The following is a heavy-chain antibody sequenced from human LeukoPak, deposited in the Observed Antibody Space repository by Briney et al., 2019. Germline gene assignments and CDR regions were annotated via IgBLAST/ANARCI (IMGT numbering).Heavy chain of an antibody. J-gene: IGHJ5*02. V-gene: IGHV4-31*03. CDR3: ARSNHDYGDYQTFWFDP. Sequence: SQTPSLTCTVSGGSISSGGYYWSWIRQHPGKGLEWIGYIYYSGSTYYNPSLKSRVTISVDTSKNQFSLKLSSVTAADTAVYYCARSNHDYGDYQTFWFDPWGRGTLVTVSS. CDR1: GGSISSGGYY. CDR2: IYYSGST. D-gene: IGHD4-17*01.